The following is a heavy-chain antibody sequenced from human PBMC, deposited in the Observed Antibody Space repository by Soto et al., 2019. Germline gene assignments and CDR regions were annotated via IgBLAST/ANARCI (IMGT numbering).Heavy chain of an antibody. CDR3: ARVVRFCSSPSCRGRNWFDP. Sequence: PSETPLTCSVSGGSISSGDYYWSWIRQPPGKGLEWIGYMFYTGTTYYNPSLKSRVAISVDTSKNQFSLKLRSVTAADTAVYHCARVVRFCSSPSCRGRNWFDPWGQGXLVTVYS. V-gene: IGHV4-30-4*01. D-gene: IGHD2-2*01. CDR2: MFYTGTT. J-gene: IGHJ5*02. CDR1: GGSISSGDYY.